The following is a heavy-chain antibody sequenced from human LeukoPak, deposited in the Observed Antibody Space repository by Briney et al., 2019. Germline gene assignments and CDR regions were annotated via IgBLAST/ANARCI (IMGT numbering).Heavy chain of an antibody. V-gene: IGHV3-53*01. CDR2: IYGGDT. CDR1: GFTVSNNY. Sequence: PGGSLRLACAGSGFTVSNNYMSWVRQAPGKGLEWVSLIYGGDTYYSDSVRGRFTISRDNSKNMVYLQMNSLRAEDAAIYYCAEDLKTLDAFDIWGQGTMVTVSS. J-gene: IGHJ3*02. CDR3: AEDLKTLDAFDI.